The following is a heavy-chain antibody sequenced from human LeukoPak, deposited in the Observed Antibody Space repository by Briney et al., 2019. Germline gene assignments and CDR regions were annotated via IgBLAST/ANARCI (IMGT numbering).Heavy chain of an antibody. D-gene: IGHD2-21*01. CDR2: INTGVRSA. CDR1: GFSLSAYE. J-gene: IGHJ4*02. CDR3: ARETLNCGGDCFDY. Sequence: GGSLRLSCIGYGFSLSAYEFNWVRQAPGKGLEWISYINTGVRSAYYAGSVQGRFTISRDDANSAVHPEMNSLRAEDTAIYYCARETLNCGGDCFDYWGQGALVTVST. V-gene: IGHV3-48*03.